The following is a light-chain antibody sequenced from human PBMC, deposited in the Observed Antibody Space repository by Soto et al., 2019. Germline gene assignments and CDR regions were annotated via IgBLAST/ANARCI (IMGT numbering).Light chain of an antibody. CDR3: HQANSFPLT. V-gene: IGKV1-12*01. CDR2: AAF. CDR1: QGIYNW. J-gene: IGKJ4*01. Sequence: DIQMTQSPSSVSASVGDRITITCRASQGIYNWLAWYQQKPGKAPKLLISAAFSLQSGVPSRFSGSGSGTDFSPTISSLQPEDFATSYCHQANSFPLTFGGGTKVDIK.